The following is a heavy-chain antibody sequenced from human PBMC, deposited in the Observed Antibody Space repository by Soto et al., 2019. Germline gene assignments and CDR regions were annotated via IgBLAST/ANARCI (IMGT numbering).Heavy chain of an antibody. Sequence: EVQLVESGGGMVQPGGSLRLSCAASGFTFSSDWMSWDRQAPGKGLEWVANIKQDGSQKYYVDSVKGRFTISRDNAKNSLYLQMNSLRAEDTAVYYCARGGDWGQGTLVTVSS. CDR3: ARGGD. V-gene: IGHV3-7*01. CDR2: IKQDGSQK. J-gene: IGHJ4*02. CDR1: GFTFSSDW.